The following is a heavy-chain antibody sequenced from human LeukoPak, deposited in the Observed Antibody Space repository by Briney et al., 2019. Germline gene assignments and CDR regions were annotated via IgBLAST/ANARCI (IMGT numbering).Heavy chain of an antibody. J-gene: IGHJ3*02. Sequence: KTSETLSLNCTVSGGSINSYYWSWIRQPPGKGLEWIGYIYYSGSTNYNPSLKSRVAISVDTSKNQFSLKLSSVTAADTAVYYCARGGYYDKEAFDIWGQGTMVTVSS. CDR3: ARGGYYDKEAFDI. CDR2: IYYSGST. CDR1: GGSINSYY. D-gene: IGHD3-22*01. V-gene: IGHV4-59*01.